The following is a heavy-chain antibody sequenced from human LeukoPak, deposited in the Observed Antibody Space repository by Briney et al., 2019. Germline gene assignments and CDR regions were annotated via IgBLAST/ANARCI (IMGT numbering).Heavy chain of an antibody. CDR3: ARDVRAILTGYFFDY. Sequence: GGSLRLSCAASGFTFRSYAMHWVRQAPGKGLERVAVISYDGSNKYYADSVKGRFTISRDNSKNTLYLQMNSLRAEDTAVYYCARDVRAILTGYFFDYSGQGTLVTVSS. D-gene: IGHD3-9*01. J-gene: IGHJ4*02. CDR2: ISYDGSNK. CDR1: GFTFRSYA. V-gene: IGHV3-30*04.